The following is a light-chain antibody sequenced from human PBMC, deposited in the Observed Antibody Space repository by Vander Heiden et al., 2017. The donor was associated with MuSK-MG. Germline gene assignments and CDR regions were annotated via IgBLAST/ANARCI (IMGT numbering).Light chain of an antibody. CDR2: GAS. CDR3: QQYGSSPRT. J-gene: IGKJ1*01. CDR1: QSVSSSY. Sequence: EIVLTLSPGTLSLSPGERATLSCRASQSVSSSYLAWYQQKPGQAPRLLIYGASSRATGIPDRFSGSGSGTDFTLTISRLEPEDFAVYYCQQYGSSPRTFGQGTKVEIK. V-gene: IGKV3-20*01.